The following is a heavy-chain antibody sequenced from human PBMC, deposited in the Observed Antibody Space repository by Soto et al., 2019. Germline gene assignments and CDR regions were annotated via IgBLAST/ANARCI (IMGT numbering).Heavy chain of an antibody. D-gene: IGHD3-3*01. CDR1: GGSVSSGDYY. V-gene: IGHV4-30-4*01. CDR3: ARGMVYDFWSGYSPYNWFDP. CDR2: IYYSGST. J-gene: IGHJ5*02. Sequence: SETLSLTCTVSGGSVSSGDYYWSWIRQPAGKGLEWIGYIYYSGSTYYNPSLKSRVTISVDTSKNQFSLKLSSVTAADTAVYYCARGMVYDFWSGYSPYNWFDPWGQGTLVTVSS.